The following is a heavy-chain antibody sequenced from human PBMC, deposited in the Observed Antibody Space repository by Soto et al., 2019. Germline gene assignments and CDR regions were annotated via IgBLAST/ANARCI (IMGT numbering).Heavy chain of an antibody. Sequence: EVQLVESGGGLVKPGGSLRLSCAASGFTFSSYSMNWVRQAPGKGLEWVSSISSSSSYIYYADSVKGRFTISRDNAKNSLYLQIHSLRAEDTAVYYCARRIVGDGSGSTFDYWGQGTLVTVSS. D-gene: IGHD3-10*01. CDR2: ISSSSSYI. V-gene: IGHV3-21*01. CDR1: GFTFSSYS. J-gene: IGHJ4*02. CDR3: ARRIVGDGSGSTFDY.